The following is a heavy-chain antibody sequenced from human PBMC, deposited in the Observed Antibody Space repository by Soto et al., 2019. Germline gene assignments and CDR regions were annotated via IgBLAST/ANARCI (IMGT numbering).Heavy chain of an antibody. CDR1: GYTFTSYG. V-gene: IGHV1-18*01. CDR3: ARDTSFYFDY. J-gene: IGHJ4*02. Sequence: GASVKVSCKASGYTFTSYGISWVRQAPGQGLEWMGWISAYNGNTNYGQNFQGRVTMTADTSTSTAYMELGSLTTDDTAVYYCARDTSFYFDYWGQGTRVTVSS. D-gene: IGHD2-2*01. CDR2: ISAYNGNT.